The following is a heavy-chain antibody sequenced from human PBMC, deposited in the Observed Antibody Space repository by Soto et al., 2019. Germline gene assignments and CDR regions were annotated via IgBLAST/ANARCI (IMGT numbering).Heavy chain of an antibody. D-gene: IGHD4-4*01. Sequence: ASVKVSCKASGYTFTSYGISWVRQAPGQGLEWMGGFDPEDGETIYAQKFQGRVTMTEDTSTDTAYMELSSLRSEDTAVYYCATEESDIDDYSNRYYYYGMDVWGQGTTVTVSS. CDR3: ATEESDIDDYSNRYYYYGMDV. J-gene: IGHJ6*02. CDR2: FDPEDGET. V-gene: IGHV1-24*01. CDR1: GYTFTSYG.